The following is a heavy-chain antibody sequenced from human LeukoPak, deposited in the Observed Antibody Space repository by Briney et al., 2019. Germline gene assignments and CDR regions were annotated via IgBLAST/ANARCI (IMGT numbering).Heavy chain of an antibody. CDR2: TSGSGTDT. CDR3: AKGGGSSCYSPSDY. CDR1: GFTFSSYA. D-gene: IGHD2-15*01. J-gene: IGHJ4*02. V-gene: IGHV3-23*01. Sequence: PGGSLRLSCGGSGFTFSSYAMSWVRQAPGKGLEWVSATSGSGTDTFYANSVKGRFTISRDNPKNTLYLQMNSLRAEDTAVYYCAKGGGSSCYSPSDYWGQGTLVTVSS.